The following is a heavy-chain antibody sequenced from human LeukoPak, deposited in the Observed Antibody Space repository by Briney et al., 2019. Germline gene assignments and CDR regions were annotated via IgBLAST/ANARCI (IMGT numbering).Heavy chain of an antibody. CDR3: ARLNRGYCSSTSCEGAFDI. CDR1: GFTFSSYA. CDR2: ISSSDSYI. V-gene: IGHV3-21*01. D-gene: IGHD2-2*01. J-gene: IGHJ3*02. Sequence: GGSLRLSCAASGFTFSSYAMSWVRQPPGKGLEWVSSISSSDSYIYYADSVKGRFTISRDNAKNSLYLQMNSLRAEDTAVYHCARLNRGYCSSTSCEGAFDIWGQGTMVTVSS.